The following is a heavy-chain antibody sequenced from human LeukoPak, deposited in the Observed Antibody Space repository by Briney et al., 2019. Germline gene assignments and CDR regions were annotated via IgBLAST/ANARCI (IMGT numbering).Heavy chain of an antibody. Sequence: PSETLSLTCTASDDSISRYFWTWIRQPPGKGLEWIGYIRYNGRTEYNPSLKSRVTISIQTSNNQFSLKLTTVTAADTAIYYCARFPDVSGWPFDYWGQGILVTVSS. J-gene: IGHJ4*02. CDR1: DDSISRYF. D-gene: IGHD6-19*01. CDR3: ARFPDVSGWPFDY. V-gene: IGHV4-59*01. CDR2: IRYNGRT.